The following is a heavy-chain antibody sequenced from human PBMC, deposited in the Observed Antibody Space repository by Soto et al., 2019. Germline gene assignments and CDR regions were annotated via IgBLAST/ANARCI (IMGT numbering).Heavy chain of an antibody. CDR2: INHSGST. CDR3: ARGIMSNSSRYGYYYYGMDV. CDR1: GGSFSGYY. D-gene: IGHD6-13*01. Sequence: SETLSLTCAVYGGSFSGYYWSWIRQPPGKGLEWIGEINHSGSTNYNPSLKSRVTISVDTSKNQFSLKLSSVTAADTAVYYCARGIMSNSSRYGYYYYGMDVWGQGTTVTVSS. V-gene: IGHV4-34*01. J-gene: IGHJ6*02.